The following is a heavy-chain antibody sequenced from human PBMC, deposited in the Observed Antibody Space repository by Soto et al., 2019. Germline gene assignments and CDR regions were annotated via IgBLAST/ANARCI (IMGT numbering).Heavy chain of an antibody. CDR1: RFTFSSYA. CDR3: AKNTENFRDSKYHY. V-gene: IGHV3-23*01. CDR2: ISGNGGKT. J-gene: IGHJ4*02. Sequence: GGSLRLSCAASRFTFSSYAMSWVRQAPGKGLEWVSSISGNGGKTYYADSVKGRFTISRDNSKNMLYLQMNSLRAEDTAVYYCAKNTENFRDSKYHYSGTATLLTLSS. D-gene: IGHD2-21*02.